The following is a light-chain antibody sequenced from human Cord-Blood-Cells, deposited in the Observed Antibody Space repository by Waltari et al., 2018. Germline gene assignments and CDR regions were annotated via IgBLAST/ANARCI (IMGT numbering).Light chain of an antibody. CDR2: EVS. CDR3: SSYTSSSTNYV. Sequence: QSALTQPASVSGPPGQSITIPCTGTSSDVGGSNYVSWYQQHPGNAPKLMIYEVSNRPSGVSNRFSGSKSGNTASLTISGLQAEDEADYYCSSYTSSSTNYVFGTGTKVTVL. CDR1: SSDVGGSNY. J-gene: IGLJ1*01. V-gene: IGLV2-14*01.